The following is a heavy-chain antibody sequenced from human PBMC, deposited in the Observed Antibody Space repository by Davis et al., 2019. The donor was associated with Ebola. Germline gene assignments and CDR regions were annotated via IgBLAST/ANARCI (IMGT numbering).Heavy chain of an antibody. Sequence: SVKVSCKTSGFTFTNSAVQWVRQARGQRLEWIGGIVVGSGNTNYAQKLRERVTFTRDISTSTAYLELSSLRFEDTAVYYCSASAGTVGKFDFWGQGTLITVSS. CDR1: GFTFTNSA. D-gene: IGHD1-14*01. J-gene: IGHJ4*02. CDR3: SASAGTVGKFDF. V-gene: IGHV1-58*01. CDR2: IVVGSGNT.